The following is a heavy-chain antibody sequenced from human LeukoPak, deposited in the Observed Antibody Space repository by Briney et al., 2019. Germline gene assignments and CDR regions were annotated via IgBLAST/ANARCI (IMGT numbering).Heavy chain of an antibody. J-gene: IGHJ4*02. Sequence: PGGSLRLSCAASGFTFSSYAMSWVRQAPGKGLEWVSAISGSGGSTYYADSVKGRFTISRDNSKNTLYLQMNSLRAEDTAVYYCAKDLWHQLLYLDSGFDYWGQGTLVTVSS. CDR1: GFTFSSYA. D-gene: IGHD2-2*02. V-gene: IGHV3-23*01. CDR3: AKDLWHQLLYLDSGFDY. CDR2: ISGSGGST.